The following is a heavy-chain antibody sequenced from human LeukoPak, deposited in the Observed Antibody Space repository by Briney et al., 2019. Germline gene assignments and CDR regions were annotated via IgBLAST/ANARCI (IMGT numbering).Heavy chain of an antibody. D-gene: IGHD2-21*01. V-gene: IGHV4-59*12. Sequence: SETLSLTCTVSGESISGFYWNWIRQPPGKGLEWLGYIYYSGSTNYNPSLKSRVTISIDTSKNQFSLKLSSVTAADMAVYYCARTQFVTDPFDYWGQGTLVTVSS. CDR2: IYYSGST. CDR3: ARTQFVTDPFDY. CDR1: GESISGFY. J-gene: IGHJ4*02.